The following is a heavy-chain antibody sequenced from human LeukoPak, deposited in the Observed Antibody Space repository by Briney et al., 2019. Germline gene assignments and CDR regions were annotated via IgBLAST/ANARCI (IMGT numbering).Heavy chain of an antibody. Sequence: GASVKVSCRTSGYTFTGYYVHWVRQAPGQGLEWMGWINPLTGGTNFAQKFQGWVTMTRDTSISTVSMELSRLSSDDTAMYYCARDLGAGPPTYGMDVWGQGTTVTVSS. CDR1: GYTFTGYY. V-gene: IGHV1-2*04. J-gene: IGHJ6*02. D-gene: IGHD3-16*01. CDR3: ARDLGAGPPTYGMDV. CDR2: INPLTGGT.